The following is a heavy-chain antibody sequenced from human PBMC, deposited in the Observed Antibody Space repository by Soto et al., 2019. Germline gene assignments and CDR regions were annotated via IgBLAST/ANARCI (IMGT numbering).Heavy chain of an antibody. V-gene: IGHV3-33*01. Sequence: GGSLRLSCAASGFTFSSYGMHWVRQAPGKGLEWVAVIWYDGSNKYYADSVKGRFTISRDNSKNTLYLQMNSLRAEDTAVYYCARDPPHYYGSGSYGIDYWGQGTLVTVSS. D-gene: IGHD3-10*01. CDR2: IWYDGSNK. CDR3: ARDPPHYYGSGSYGIDY. CDR1: GFTFSSYG. J-gene: IGHJ4*02.